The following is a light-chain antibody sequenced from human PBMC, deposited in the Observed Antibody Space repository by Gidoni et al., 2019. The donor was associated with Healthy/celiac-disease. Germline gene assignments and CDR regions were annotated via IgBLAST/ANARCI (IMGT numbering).Light chain of an antibody. J-gene: IGLJ2*01. CDR2: DVS. CDR1: SSDVGGYNY. V-gene: IGLV2-14*03. Sequence: QSALTQPASVSGSPGQSITISCTGTSSDVGGYNYFSCYQQHPGKAPKLMIDDVSNRPSGVSNRFSGSKSGNTASLTISGLQAEDEADYYCSSYTSSSTVVFGGGTKLTVL. CDR3: SSYTSSSTVV.